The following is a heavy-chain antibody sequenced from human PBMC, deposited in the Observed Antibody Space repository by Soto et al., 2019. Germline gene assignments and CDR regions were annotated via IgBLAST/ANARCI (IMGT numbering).Heavy chain of an antibody. CDR2: INHSGST. Sequence: SETLSLTCAVYGGSFSGYYWSWIRQPPGKGLEWIGEINHSGSTNYNPSLKSRVTISVDTSKNQFSLKLSSVTAADTAVYYCARSRVVLVPAATNYYYYGMDVWGQGTTVTVSS. D-gene: IGHD2-2*01. CDR3: ARSRVVLVPAATNYYYYGMDV. J-gene: IGHJ6*02. CDR1: GGSFSGYY. V-gene: IGHV4-34*01.